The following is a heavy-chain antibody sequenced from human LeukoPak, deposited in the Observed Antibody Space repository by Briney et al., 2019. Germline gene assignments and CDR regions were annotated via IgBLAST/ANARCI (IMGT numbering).Heavy chain of an antibody. D-gene: IGHD6-13*01. Sequence: GASVKVSCKASGGTFSSYAISWVRQAPGQGLEWMGRIIPIFGTANYAQKFQGRVTITTDESTSTAYMELSSLRSEDTAVYYCARPRRVAAAGTTAFDIWGQGTMVTVSS. V-gene: IGHV1-69*05. CDR1: GGTFSSYA. CDR3: ARPRRVAAAGTTAFDI. CDR2: IIPIFGTA. J-gene: IGHJ3*02.